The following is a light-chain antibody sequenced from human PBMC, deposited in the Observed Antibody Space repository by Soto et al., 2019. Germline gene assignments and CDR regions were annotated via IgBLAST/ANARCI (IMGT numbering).Light chain of an antibody. J-gene: IGKJ1*01. CDR3: QQYNNWPQT. CDR1: QSISSN. V-gene: IGKV3-15*01. Sequence: EIVMTQSPATLSVSPGERATLSCRASQSISSNLVWYQQKPGQAPRLLIYGASTRATGIPARFSGSGSGTEFTLTISSLQSKDFAVYYCQQYNNWPQTFGQGTKVEIK. CDR2: GAS.